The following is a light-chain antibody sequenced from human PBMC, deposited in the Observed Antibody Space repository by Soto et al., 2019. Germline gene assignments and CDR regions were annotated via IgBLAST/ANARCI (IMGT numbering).Light chain of an antibody. Sequence: DIQMSQSPSSLSASVGGRVTITCRANQNISKYLNWYQQTQGKAPKLLIYAASSLRSGIPSRFSGSGSGTDFTLTISSLHPEDFASYYCQQYYNSPPTFGQGTKVEIK. CDR2: AAS. CDR1: QNISKY. CDR3: QQYYNSPPT. J-gene: IGKJ1*01. V-gene: IGKV1-39*01.